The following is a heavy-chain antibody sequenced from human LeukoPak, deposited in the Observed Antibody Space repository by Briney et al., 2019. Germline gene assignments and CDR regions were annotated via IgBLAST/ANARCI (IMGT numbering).Heavy chain of an antibody. CDR2: ISWNSGSI. V-gene: IGHV3-9*01. CDR3: AKDNYYDSSGYYLY. CDR1: GFAFDDYA. D-gene: IGHD3-22*01. Sequence: PGRSLRLSCAASGFAFDDYAMHWVRHAPGKGLEWVSGISWNSGSIGYADSVKGRFTISRDNAKNSLYLQMNSLRAEDTALYYCAKDNYYDSSGYYLYWGQGTLVTVSS. J-gene: IGHJ4*02.